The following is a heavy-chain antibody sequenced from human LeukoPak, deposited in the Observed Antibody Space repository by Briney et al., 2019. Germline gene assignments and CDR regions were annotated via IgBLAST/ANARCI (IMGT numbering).Heavy chain of an antibody. D-gene: IGHD2-21*01. Sequence: SETLSLTCTVSGGSISSYYWSWIRQPPGKGLEWIGYIYYSGSTNYNPSLKSRVTISVDTSKNQFSLKLSSVTAADTAVYYCARHIPITQGAFGIWGQGTMVTVSS. J-gene: IGHJ3*02. CDR3: ARHIPITQGAFGI. CDR1: GGSISSYY. V-gene: IGHV4-59*08. CDR2: IYYSGST.